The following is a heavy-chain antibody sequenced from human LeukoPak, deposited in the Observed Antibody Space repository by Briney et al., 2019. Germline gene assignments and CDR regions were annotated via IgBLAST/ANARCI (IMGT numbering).Heavy chain of an antibody. V-gene: IGHV1-69*05. Sequence: ASVKVSCKASGGTFSSYAISWVRQAPGQGLEWMGGIIPIFGTANYAQKFQGRVTITTDESTSTAYMELSSLRSEDTAVYYCASIRLTSSSYYYYYMGVWGKGTTVTVSS. J-gene: IGHJ6*03. D-gene: IGHD3-3*02. CDR3: ASIRLTSSSYYYYYMGV. CDR1: GGTFSSYA. CDR2: IIPIFGTA.